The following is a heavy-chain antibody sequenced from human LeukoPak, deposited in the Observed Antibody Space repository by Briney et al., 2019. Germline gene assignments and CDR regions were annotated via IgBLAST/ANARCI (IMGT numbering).Heavy chain of an antibody. J-gene: IGHJ3*02. V-gene: IGHV3-7*03. Sequence: GGSLRLSCAASGFTFSNYWMSWVRQAPGKGLEWVANIKQDGSEKDYVDSVKDRFTISRDNAKNFLYLQVNSLRAEDTAVYYCVRVYSSSSGKNAFDIWGQGTMVTVSS. CDR1: GFTFSNYW. D-gene: IGHD6-6*01. CDR3: VRVYSSSSGKNAFDI. CDR2: IKQDGSEK.